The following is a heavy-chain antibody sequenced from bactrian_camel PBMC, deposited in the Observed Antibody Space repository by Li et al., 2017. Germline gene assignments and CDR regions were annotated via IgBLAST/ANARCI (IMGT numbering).Heavy chain of an antibody. CDR3: ATDGGPCGRLLLRTAEFKT. J-gene: IGHJ4*01. CDR1: GFAFGSYV. V-gene: IGHV3S40*01. CDR2: IAADGSNT. D-gene: IGHD3*01. Sequence: VQPGGSLRLSCVASGFAFGSYVMSWVRQAPGKELEWISSIAADGSNTLYADSVKGRFTISHDAAKSTTYLQMTSLKPEDTAEYYCATDGGPCGRLLLRTAEFKTWGQGTQVTVS.